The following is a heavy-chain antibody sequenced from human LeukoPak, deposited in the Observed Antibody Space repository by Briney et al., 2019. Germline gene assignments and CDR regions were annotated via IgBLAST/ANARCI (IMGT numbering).Heavy chain of an antibody. J-gene: IGHJ6*03. CDR1: GYTFTSYG. CDR3: ARGPSGSYSFYCYYYYMDV. V-gene: IGHV1-69*05. D-gene: IGHD1-26*01. Sequence: GASVKVSCKASGYTFTSYGISWVRQAPGQGLEWMGGIIPIFGTANYAQKFQGRVTITTDESTSTAYMELSSLRSEDTAVYYCARGPSGSYSFYCYYYYMDVWGKGTTVTVSS. CDR2: IIPIFGTA.